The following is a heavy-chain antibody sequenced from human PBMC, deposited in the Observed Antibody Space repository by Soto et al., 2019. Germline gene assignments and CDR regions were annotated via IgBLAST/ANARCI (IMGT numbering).Heavy chain of an antibody. CDR2: IYYSGST. CDR3: ARADYDSSGYYYYFDY. D-gene: IGHD3-22*01. Sequence: QVQLQESGPGLVKPSQTLSLTCTVSGGSISSGGYYWSWIRQHPGKGLEWIGYIYYSGSTYYNPSLKSRFTISVDTSKNQFSLKLSSVTAADTSVYYCARADYDSSGYYYYFDYWGQGTLVTVSA. V-gene: IGHV4-31*03. J-gene: IGHJ4*02. CDR1: GGSISSGGYY.